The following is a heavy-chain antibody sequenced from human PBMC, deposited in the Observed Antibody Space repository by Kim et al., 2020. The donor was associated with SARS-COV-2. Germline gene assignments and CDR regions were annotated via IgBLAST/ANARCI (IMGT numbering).Heavy chain of an antibody. J-gene: IGHJ4*01. CDR1: GFTFSSYA. Sequence: GGSLRLSCAASGFTFSSYAMSWVRQAPGKGLEWVSAISGSGGSTYYADSVKGRFTISRDNSKNSLYLQMNSLRAEDTAVYYCAKQAGLLWFGEFYYFDFWGHGTLVTVSS. CDR3: AKQAGLLWFGEFYYFDF. CDR2: ISGSGGST. D-gene: IGHD3-10*01. V-gene: IGHV3-23*01.